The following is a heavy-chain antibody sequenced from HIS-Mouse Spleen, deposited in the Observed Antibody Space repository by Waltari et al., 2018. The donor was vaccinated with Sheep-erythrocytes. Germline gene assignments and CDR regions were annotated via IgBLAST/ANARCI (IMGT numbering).Heavy chain of an antibody. V-gene: IGHV1-2*02. CDR2: IKPNSGGT. CDR1: GYTFTGYY. Sequence: QVQLVQSGAEVKKPGASVKVSCKASGYTFTGYYMHWVRQAPGQGLEWRGWIKPNSGGTNYAKKFQGRVTMTRDTSISTAYMELSRLRSDDTAVYYCARDRGGAFDIWGQGTMVTVSS. D-gene: IGHD3-10*01. CDR3: ARDRGGAFDI. J-gene: IGHJ3*02.